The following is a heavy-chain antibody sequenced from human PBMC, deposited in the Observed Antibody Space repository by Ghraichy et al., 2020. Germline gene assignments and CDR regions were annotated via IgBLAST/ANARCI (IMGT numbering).Heavy chain of an antibody. CDR1: GFTFSSYG. V-gene: IGHV3-30*18. D-gene: IGHD1-26*01. CDR3: AKDLRGSYYGAGY. Sequence: GGSLRLSCAASGFTFSSYGMHWVRQAPGKGLEWVAVISYDGSNKYYADSVKGRFTISRDNSKNTLYLQMNSLRAEDTAVYYCAKDLRGSYYGAGYWGQGTLVTVSS. CDR2: ISYDGSNK. J-gene: IGHJ4*02.